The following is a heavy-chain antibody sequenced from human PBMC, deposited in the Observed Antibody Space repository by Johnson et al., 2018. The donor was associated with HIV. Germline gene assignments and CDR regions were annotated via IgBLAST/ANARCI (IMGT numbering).Heavy chain of an antibody. CDR3: TTGLMSAFDM. CDR2: IGTAGDT. J-gene: IGHJ3*02. D-gene: IGHD3-16*01. V-gene: IGHV3-13*01. Sequence: WVSAIGTAGDTYYPGSVKGRFTISRDNAKNTLYLQMDSLRAEDTAVYYCTTGLMSAFDMWGQGTMVTVSS.